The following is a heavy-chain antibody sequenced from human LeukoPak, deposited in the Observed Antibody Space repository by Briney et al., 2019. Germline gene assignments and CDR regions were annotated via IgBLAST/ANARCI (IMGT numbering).Heavy chain of an antibody. CDR3: TAFPLGYCSYGSCGGNY. V-gene: IGHV3-11*03. D-gene: IGHD2-15*01. CDR1: GXTFSDYY. CDR2: ISSTGSYT. J-gene: IGHJ4*01. Sequence: PGGSLRLSCAASGXTFSDYYMTWIRQAPEKGLEWVSYISSTGSYTGYVESVKGRFTISRDTANNSLYLQMNSLRVEDTAVYFCTAFPLGYCSYGSCGGNYWGHGTLVTVSS.